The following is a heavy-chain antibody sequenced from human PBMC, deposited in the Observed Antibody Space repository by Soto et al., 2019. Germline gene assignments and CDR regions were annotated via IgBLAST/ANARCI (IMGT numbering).Heavy chain of an antibody. J-gene: IGHJ6*02. CDR2: ISAYNGNT. CDR3: AIVPWVWAGSYLYYYYGMDV. D-gene: IGHD3-10*01. Sequence: QVQLVQSGAEVKKPGASVKVSCKASGYTFTSYGISWVRQAPGQGLEWMGWISAYNGNTNYAQKLQGRVTMTTDTSTSTAYMELRSLRSDDTAVYYCAIVPWVWAGSYLYYYYGMDVWGQGTTVTVSS. CDR1: GYTFTSYG. V-gene: IGHV1-18*01.